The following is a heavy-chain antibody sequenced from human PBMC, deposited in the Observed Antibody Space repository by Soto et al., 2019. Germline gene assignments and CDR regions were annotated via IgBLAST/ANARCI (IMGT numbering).Heavy chain of an antibody. CDR2: ITPRFATT. CDR3: ARVEIADTKMIIDWFAP. D-gene: IGHD3-16*01. V-gene: IGHV1-69*01. Sequence: QVLLVQSGPEVKKPGSSVKVSCRTSGDTFNNYAITWVRQARGQGLEWMGGITPRFATTTYAQRFQGRLTLIADESSITVYTQLTSLRSDDTAVYYWARVEIADTKMIIDWFAPWGQGTRVTVSS. CDR1: GDTFNNYA. J-gene: IGHJ5*02.